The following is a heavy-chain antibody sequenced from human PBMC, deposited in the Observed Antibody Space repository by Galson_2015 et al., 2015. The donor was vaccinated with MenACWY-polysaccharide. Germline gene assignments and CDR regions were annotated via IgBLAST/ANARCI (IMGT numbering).Heavy chain of an antibody. V-gene: IGHV3-7*04. CDR3: ARGQKTLGP. CDR2: IKQDGSEN. CDR1: GFTFSGYW. J-gene: IGHJ5*02. Sequence: SLRLSCAASGFTFSGYWMSWVRQAPGKGLEWMANIKQDGSENYYVDSVKGRITISRGNAKNSLYLQMNSPRAEDTAVYYCARGQKTLGPWGQGTLVTVSS.